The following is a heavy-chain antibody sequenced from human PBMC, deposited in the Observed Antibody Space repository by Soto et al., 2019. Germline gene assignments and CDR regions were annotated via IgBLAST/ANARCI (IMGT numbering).Heavy chain of an antibody. Sequence: GGSLRLSCAASGFTFRSYWMDWVRQTPGKGLEWVANINQDGSDKNYVDSVKGRFTISRDNAKNSLYLQMSSLTAEDSALYYCARVRSVQDAMDVWGHGTTVTVSS. CDR2: INQDGSDK. CDR1: GFTFRSYW. D-gene: IGHD3-16*02. CDR3: ARVRSVQDAMDV. J-gene: IGHJ6*02. V-gene: IGHV3-7*01.